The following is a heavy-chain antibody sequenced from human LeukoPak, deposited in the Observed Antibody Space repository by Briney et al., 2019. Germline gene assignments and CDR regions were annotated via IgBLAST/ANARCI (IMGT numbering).Heavy chain of an antibody. Sequence: SETLSLTCTVSGGSISSSSYYWGWIRQPPGKGLEWIGSIYYSGSAYYNPSLKSRVTISVDTSKNQLSLKVSSVTAADTAVYYCARIALNSGLYFFDYWGQGTLATVFS. CDR1: GGSISSSSYY. D-gene: IGHD6-19*01. CDR3: ARIALNSGLYFFDY. V-gene: IGHV4-39*01. CDR2: IYYSGSA. J-gene: IGHJ4*02.